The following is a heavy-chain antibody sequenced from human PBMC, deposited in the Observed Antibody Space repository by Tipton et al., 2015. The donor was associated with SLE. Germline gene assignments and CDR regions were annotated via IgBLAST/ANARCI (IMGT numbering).Heavy chain of an antibody. CDR2: VIPMFGTT. V-gene: IGHV1-69*01. D-gene: IGHD6-13*01. Sequence: QVQLVQSGPEVKKPGSSVKVSCKASGNYFRSYAVSWVRQAPGQGLEWMGGVIPMFGTTNYAQRFQGRVTMTADESTKTAYMVLSRLTSEDTAVYYCARGGIAAAPFDPWGQGTLVIFSS. J-gene: IGHJ5*02. CDR3: ARGGIAAAPFDP. CDR1: GNYFRSYA.